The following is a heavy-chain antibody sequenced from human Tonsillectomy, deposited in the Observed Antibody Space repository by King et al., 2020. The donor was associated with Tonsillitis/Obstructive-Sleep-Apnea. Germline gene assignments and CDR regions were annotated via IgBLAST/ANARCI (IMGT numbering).Heavy chain of an antibody. J-gene: IGHJ4*02. CDR3: GKDIGDGYHNFDY. CDR2: ISWNSYSI. CDR1: GFTFDDYA. D-gene: IGHD5-24*01. V-gene: IGHV3-9*01. Sequence: QLVQSGGDLVQPGRSLRLSCAASGFTFDDYAMHWVRQSPGKGLEWVSGISWNSYSIGYADSVKGRFTVSRDNAKNSLYLQMNSLRAEDTALYYCGKDIGDGYHNFDYWGQGTLVTVSS.